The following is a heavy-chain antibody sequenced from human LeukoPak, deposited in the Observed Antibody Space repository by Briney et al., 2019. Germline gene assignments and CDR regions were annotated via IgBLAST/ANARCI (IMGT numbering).Heavy chain of an antibody. CDR3: GRGLDRNTSPLDY. CDR1: GFTFSDYW. V-gene: IGHV3-7*01. CDR2: IKQDGSEK. J-gene: IGHJ4*02. Sequence: GGSLRLSCEASGFTFSDYWMSWVRQVPGKGLEWVANIKQDGSEKYYVDSVKGRFTIARDNRKNSLYLQVNSLRAEDAAVYYCGRGLDRNTSPLDYWGQGTLVTVSS. D-gene: IGHD2-2*01.